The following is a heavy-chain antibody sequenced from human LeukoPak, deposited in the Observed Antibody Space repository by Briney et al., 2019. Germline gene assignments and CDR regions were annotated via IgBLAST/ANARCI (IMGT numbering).Heavy chain of an antibody. CDR2: IYYSGST. J-gene: IGHJ5*02. V-gene: IGHV4-39*01. CDR1: GGSISSSSYY. Sequence: PSETLSLTCTVSGGSISSSSYYWGWIRQPPGKGLEWIGSIYYSGSTYYNPSLKSRVTISVDTSKNQFSLKLSSVTAADTAVYYCARLVLLWFGELLSWFDPWGQGTLVTVSS. D-gene: IGHD3-10*01. CDR3: ARLVLLWFGELLSWFDP.